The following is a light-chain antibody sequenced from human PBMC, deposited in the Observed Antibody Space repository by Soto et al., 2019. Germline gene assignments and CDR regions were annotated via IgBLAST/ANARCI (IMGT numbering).Light chain of an antibody. Sequence: EIVLTQSPATLSLSPGERATLSCRASQSLNSYLAWFQQKPGQAPRLLLYDASNRATDIPARFSGSGSGTDFTLTISSLEPADFAVYYCQQRRDWPLTFGGGTKVEIK. CDR1: QSLNSY. V-gene: IGKV3-11*01. CDR2: DAS. J-gene: IGKJ4*01. CDR3: QQRRDWPLT.